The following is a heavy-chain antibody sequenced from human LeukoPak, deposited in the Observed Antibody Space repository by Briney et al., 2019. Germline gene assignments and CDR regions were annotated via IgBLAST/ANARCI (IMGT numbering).Heavy chain of an antibody. CDR3: ARDGPYYDFWSGYYTTFDY. CDR2: ISAYNGNT. V-gene: IGHV1-18*01. D-gene: IGHD3-3*01. J-gene: IGHJ4*02. CDR1: GYTFTSYG. Sequence: ASVKVSCKAPGYTFTSYGISWVRQAPGQGLEWMGWISAYNGNTNYAQKLQGRVTMTTDTSTSTAYMELRSLRSDDTAVYYCARDGPYYDFWSGYYTTFDYWGQGTLVTVSS.